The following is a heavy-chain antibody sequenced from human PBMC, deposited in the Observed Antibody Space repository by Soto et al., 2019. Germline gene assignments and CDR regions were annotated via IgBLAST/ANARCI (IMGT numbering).Heavy chain of an antibody. V-gene: IGHV1-8*01. CDR2: MNPNSGNT. CDR1: GYTFTSYD. J-gene: IGHJ5*02. D-gene: IGHD6-13*01. CDR3: AIRVWGQQLVNFDP. Sequence: QVQLVQSGAEVKKPGASVKVSCKASGYTFTSYDINWVRQATGQGLEWMGWMNPNSGNTGYAQKFQGRVTMTRNTXXSTAYRELSSLRSEDTAVYYCAIRVWGQQLVNFDPWGQGTLVTVSS.